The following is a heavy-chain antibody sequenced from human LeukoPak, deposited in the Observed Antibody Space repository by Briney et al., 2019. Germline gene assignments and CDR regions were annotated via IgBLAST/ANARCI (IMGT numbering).Heavy chain of an antibody. J-gene: IGHJ4*02. V-gene: IGHV4-39*01. CDR3: ARRRDYDFWSGYYSPTPFDY. CDR1: GGSISSSSYY. D-gene: IGHD3-3*01. Sequence: PSETLSLTCTVSGGSISSSSYYWGWIRQPPGKGLEWIGSIYYSGSTYYNPSLKSRVTIPVDTSKNQFSLKLSSVTAADTAVYYCARRRDYDFWSGYYSPTPFDYWGQGTLVTVSS. CDR2: IYYSGST.